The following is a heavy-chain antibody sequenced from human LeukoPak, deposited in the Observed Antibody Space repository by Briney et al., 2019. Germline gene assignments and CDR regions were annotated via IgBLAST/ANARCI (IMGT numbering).Heavy chain of an antibody. CDR3: ARESAATSEGFSDY. CDR1: GYTFTGYY. CDR2: INPNSGGT. V-gene: IGHV1-2*02. Sequence: ASVKVSCKASGYTFTGYYMHWVRQAPGQGLEWMGWINPNSGGTNYAQKFQGRVTMTRDTSISTVYMELSRLRSDDTAVYYCARESAATSEGFSDYWGQGTLVTVSS. D-gene: IGHD2-15*01. J-gene: IGHJ4*02.